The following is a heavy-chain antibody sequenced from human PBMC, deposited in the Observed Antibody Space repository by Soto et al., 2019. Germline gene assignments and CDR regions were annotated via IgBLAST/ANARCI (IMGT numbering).Heavy chain of an antibody. V-gene: IGHV3-21*06. Sequence: GGTLRLSSAASRVTLNRYSMNWARQAPGKGLEWVSSISSTTNYIYYGDSMKGRFTISRDNAKNSLYLEMNSLRAEDTAVYYCARESEGLTTNFDYWGQGTLGTVS. CDR3: ARESEGLTTNFDY. J-gene: IGHJ4*02. CDR2: ISSTTNYI. CDR1: RVTLNRYS.